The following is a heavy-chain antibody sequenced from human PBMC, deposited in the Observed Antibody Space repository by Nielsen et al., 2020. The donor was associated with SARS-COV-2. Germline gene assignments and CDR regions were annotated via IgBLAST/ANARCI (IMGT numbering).Heavy chain of an antibody. J-gene: IGHJ4*02. CDR3: ARALTVPIPFDY. Sequence: GESLKISCAASGFAFSDYYMSWIRQAPGKGLEWVSYISSSSSYTNYADSVKGRFTISRDNAKNSLSLQMNSLRAEDTAVYYCARALTVPIPFDYWGQGTLVTVSS. CDR1: GFAFSDYY. D-gene: IGHD4-17*01. V-gene: IGHV3-11*05. CDR2: ISSSSSYT.